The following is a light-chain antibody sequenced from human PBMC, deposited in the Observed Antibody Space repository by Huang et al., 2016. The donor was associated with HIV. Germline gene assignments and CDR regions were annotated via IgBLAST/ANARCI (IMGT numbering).Light chain of an antibody. CDR2: SAS. Sequence: EIVMTQSPATLSVSPGERATLSCRASQSVKSNLAWYQQKPGQAPRLLIYSASTRATGIPARFSCSGSGTEFTLTISSLQSEDCAVYYCQQYNDWPPWTFGQGTKVEIK. J-gene: IGKJ1*01. V-gene: IGKV3-15*01. CDR1: QSVKSN. CDR3: QQYNDWPPWT.